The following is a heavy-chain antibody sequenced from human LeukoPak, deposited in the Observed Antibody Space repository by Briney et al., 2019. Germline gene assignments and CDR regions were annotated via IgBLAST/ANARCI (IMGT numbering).Heavy chain of an antibody. D-gene: IGHD2/OR15-2a*01. CDR3: ARGEEGPNSDCFDF. Sequence: PGGSLRLSCAASGFTFSLYAMTWVRQAPGKGLEWVSGISGSGGSSTHYADSVKGRFTISRDDSKNMVYLQMNSLRAEDTAVYYCARGEEGPNSDCFDFWGQGTLVTVSS. V-gene: IGHV3-23*01. CDR2: ISGSGGSST. CDR1: GFTFSLYA. J-gene: IGHJ4*02.